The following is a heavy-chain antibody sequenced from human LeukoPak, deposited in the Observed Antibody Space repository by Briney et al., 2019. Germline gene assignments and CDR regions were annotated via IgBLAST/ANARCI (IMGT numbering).Heavy chain of an antibody. Sequence: GASVKVSCKASGYTFTSYYIHWVRQAPGQGLGWMGLINPSGGSTTYPQKFQGRVTMTRDTSTSTVYMELSSLTSEDTAVYYCARVYDYVWGGFDYWGQGTLVTVSS. J-gene: IGHJ4*02. V-gene: IGHV1-46*01. CDR3: ARVYDYVWGGFDY. D-gene: IGHD3-16*01. CDR1: GYTFTSYY. CDR2: INPSGGST.